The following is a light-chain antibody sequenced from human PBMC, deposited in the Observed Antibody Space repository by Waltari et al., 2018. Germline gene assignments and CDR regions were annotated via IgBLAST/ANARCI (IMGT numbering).Light chain of an antibody. J-gene: IGLJ2*01. Sequence: QSALTQPASVSGSPGQSITISCTGTSRDVGSYNLVSWYQQHPGKAPKLMIYEVSKRLSGVSNRFSGSKSGNTASLTISGLQAEDEADYYCCSYAGSKVVFGGGTKLTVL. V-gene: IGLV2-23*02. CDR2: EVS. CDR3: CSYAGSKVV. CDR1: SRDVGSYNL.